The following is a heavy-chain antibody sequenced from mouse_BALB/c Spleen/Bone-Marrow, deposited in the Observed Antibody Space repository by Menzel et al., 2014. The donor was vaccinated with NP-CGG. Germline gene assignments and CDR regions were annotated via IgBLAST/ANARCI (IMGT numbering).Heavy chain of an antibody. V-gene: IGHV1-5*01. CDR1: GYTFTSYW. D-gene: IGHD3-3*01. Sequence: VQLQQSGTVLARPGASVKMSCKASGYTFTSYWMHWVKQRPGQGLEWIGAIYPGNSDTSYNQKFKGKAKLTAVTSTSTAYMELSSLTNEDSVVYYCTRSWDRYYFDYWGQGTTLTVSS. CDR3: TRSWDRYYFDY. J-gene: IGHJ2*01. CDR2: IYPGNSDT.